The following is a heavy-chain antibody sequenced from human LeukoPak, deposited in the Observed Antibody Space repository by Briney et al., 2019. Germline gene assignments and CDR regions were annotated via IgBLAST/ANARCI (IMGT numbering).Heavy chain of an antibody. V-gene: IGHV3-30*02. CDR2: IRYDGSNK. J-gene: IGHJ6*03. CDR1: GFTFSNFW. D-gene: IGHD2-2*01. Sequence: GGSLRLSCAASGFTFSNFWMGWVRQAPGKGLEWVAFIRYDGSNKYYADSVKGRFTISRDNSKNTLYLQMNSLRAEDTAVYYCAKDTEETDIVVVPAAHSRGYYYYYMDVWGKGTTVTVSS. CDR3: AKDTEETDIVVVPAAHSRGYYYYYMDV.